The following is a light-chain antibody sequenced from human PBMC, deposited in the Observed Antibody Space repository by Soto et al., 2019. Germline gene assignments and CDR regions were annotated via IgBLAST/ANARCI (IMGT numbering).Light chain of an antibody. V-gene: IGKV2-28*01. CDR3: FQPLQTPPT. J-gene: IGKJ1*01. CDR1: QSLLHSDGYNC. CDR2: LGS. Sequence: EIVMTQSPLSLPVTPGEPASISCRSSQSLLHSDGYNCLDWYLQKPGQSPQLLMYLGSNRAPGVPDRFRGSGSGTDFTLTISRVEAEDFRVYYFFQPLQTPPTFGQGTRVEI.